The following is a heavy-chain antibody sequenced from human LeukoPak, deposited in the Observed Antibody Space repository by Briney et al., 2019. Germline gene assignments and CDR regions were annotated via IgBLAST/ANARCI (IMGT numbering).Heavy chain of an antibody. Sequence: VASVNVSCKASGYTFSSYAMYWVRQAPGQRLEWMGWINAGNGNTKYSQKFQGRVTITRDTSASTAYMELSSLRSEDTAVYYCAREAHYYDSSGYHYGAFDIWGQGTMVTVSS. V-gene: IGHV1-3*01. D-gene: IGHD3-22*01. J-gene: IGHJ3*02. CDR1: GYTFSSYA. CDR2: INAGNGNT. CDR3: AREAHYYDSSGYHYGAFDI.